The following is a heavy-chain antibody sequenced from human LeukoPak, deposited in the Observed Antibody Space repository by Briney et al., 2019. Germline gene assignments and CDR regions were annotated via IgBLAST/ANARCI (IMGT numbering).Heavy chain of an antibody. J-gene: IGHJ4*02. D-gene: IGHD2-2*01. Sequence: GGSLRLSCAASGVTVSSNYMSWVRQAPGKGLEWVSLIYTGDGTYYADSVKGRFTISRDNAKNSLYLQMDSLRAEDTALYYCARAPITSPFYFDSWGQGTLVTVSS. CDR2: IYTGDGT. CDR1: GVTVSSNY. CDR3: ARAPITSPFYFDS. V-gene: IGHV3-53*01.